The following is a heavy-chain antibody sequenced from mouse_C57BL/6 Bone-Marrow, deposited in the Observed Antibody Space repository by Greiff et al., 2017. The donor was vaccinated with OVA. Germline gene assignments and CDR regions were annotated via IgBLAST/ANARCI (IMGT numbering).Heavy chain of an antibody. D-gene: IGHD2-4*01. CDR3: ASGEDYPLAF. Sequence: EVQLLQSGPVLVKPGASVKMSCKASGYTFTDYYMTWVKQSPGKSLEWIGVINPYSGGTSYNHKFKGKATLTVDKSTSTDYMELNSLTSEDSAVYYCASGEDYPLAFWGRGKVVTVTA. CDR2: INPYSGGT. CDR1: GYTFTDYY. J-gene: IGHJ3*01. V-gene: IGHV1-19*01.